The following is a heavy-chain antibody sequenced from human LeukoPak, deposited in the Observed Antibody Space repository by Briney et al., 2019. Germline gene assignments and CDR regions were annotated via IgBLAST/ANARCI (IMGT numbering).Heavy chain of an antibody. CDR1: GGSISSGSYY. V-gene: IGHV4-61*02. J-gene: IGHJ5*02. CDR2: IYTSGST. D-gene: IGHD3-3*01. Sequence: PSETLSLTCTVSGGSISSGSYYWSWIRQPAGKGLEWIGRIYTSGSTNYNPSLKSRVTISVDTSKNQFSLKLSSVTAADTAVYYCARAAPPITIFGANWFDPWGQGTLVTVSS. CDR3: ARAAPPITIFGANWFDP.